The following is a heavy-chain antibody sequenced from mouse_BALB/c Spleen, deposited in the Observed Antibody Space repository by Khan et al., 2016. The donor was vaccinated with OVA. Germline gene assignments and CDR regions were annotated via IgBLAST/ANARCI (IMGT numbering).Heavy chain of an antibody. Sequence: QVQLQQSGPGLVAPSQSLSITCTVSGFSLANYGVHWVRQPPGKGLEWLGVIWAGESTNFNSALMSRLSIRKDNSKSQVFLKMNSLQTDDTSMYYCARFSDGYYYTVDYWGQGTSVTVSS. V-gene: IGHV2-9*02. D-gene: IGHD2-3*01. J-gene: IGHJ4*01. CDR1: GFSLANYG. CDR2: IWAGEST. CDR3: ARFSDGYYYTVDY.